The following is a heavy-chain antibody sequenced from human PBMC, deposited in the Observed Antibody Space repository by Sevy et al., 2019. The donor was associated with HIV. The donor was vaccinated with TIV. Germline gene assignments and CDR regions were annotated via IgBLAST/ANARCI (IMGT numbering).Heavy chain of an antibody. D-gene: IGHD5-12*01. CDR3: ARAPPVRSGDDSLNWFDP. CDR1: GGPISSYY. CDR2: IHYSGST. J-gene: IGHJ5*02. Sequence: SETLSLTCSVSGGPISSYYWSWIRQPPGKRLEWIGYIHYSGSTNYNPSLNSRLTISVDTSKNQFSLRLTSVTAADPAVYYCARAPPVRSGDDSLNWFDPGGQGILVTVSS. V-gene: IGHV4-59*01.